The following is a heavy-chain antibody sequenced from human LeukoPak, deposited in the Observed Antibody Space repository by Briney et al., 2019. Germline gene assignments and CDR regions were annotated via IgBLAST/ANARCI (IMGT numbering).Heavy chain of an antibody. D-gene: IGHD6-13*01. Sequence: PGRSLRLSCAASGFTFSSYGMHWVRQAPGKGLEWVAVIWYDGSNKYYADSVKGRFTISRDNSKNTLYLQMNSLRAEDTAVYYCARSDRYSNSWYYDYWGQGTLVTVSS. CDR1: GFTFSSYG. CDR3: ARSDRYSNSWYYDY. CDR2: IWYDGSNK. J-gene: IGHJ4*02. V-gene: IGHV3-33*01.